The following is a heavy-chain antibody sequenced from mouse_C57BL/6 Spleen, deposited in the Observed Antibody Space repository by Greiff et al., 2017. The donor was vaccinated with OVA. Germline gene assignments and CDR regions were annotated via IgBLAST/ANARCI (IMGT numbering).Heavy chain of an antibody. CDR1: GFTFSSYA. CDR3: ARGGNWDVFDY. J-gene: IGHJ2*01. D-gene: IGHD4-1*01. Sequence: EVQVVESGGGLVKPGGSLKLSCAASGFTFSSYAMSWVRQTPEKRLEWVATISDGGSYTYYPDNVKGRFTISRDNAKNNLYLQMSHLKSEDTAMYYCARGGNWDVFDYWGQGTTLTVSS. V-gene: IGHV5-4*01. CDR2: ISDGGSYT.